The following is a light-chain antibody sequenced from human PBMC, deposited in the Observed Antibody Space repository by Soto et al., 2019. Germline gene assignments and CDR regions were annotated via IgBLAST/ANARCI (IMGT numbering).Light chain of an antibody. CDR2: DNS. CDR1: SSNIGAGYD. CDR3: QSYDSSLSVRGVV. J-gene: IGLJ2*01. Sequence: QPVLTQPPSVSGAPGQRVTISCTGSSSNIGAGYDVHWYQQLPGTAPKLLIYDNSNRPSGVPDRFSGSTSGTSASLAITGLQAEDEADYYCQSYDSSLSVRGVVFGGGTKLTVL. V-gene: IGLV1-40*01.